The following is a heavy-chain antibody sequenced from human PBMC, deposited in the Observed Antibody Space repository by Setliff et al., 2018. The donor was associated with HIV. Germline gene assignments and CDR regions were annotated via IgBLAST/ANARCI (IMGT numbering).Heavy chain of an antibody. CDR3: ARQFLDWSNDYYSRYYMDV. Sequence: ASVKVSCKASGYTFSSNDINWVRQATGQGLEWMGWMNPNSGNTGDAQKFQGRVTMTRDTSIGTAYMELNNLKFDDTAVYYCARQFLDWSNDYYSRYYMDVWGKGTTVTVSS. J-gene: IGHJ6*03. V-gene: IGHV1-8*01. CDR1: GYTFSSND. D-gene: IGHD3-3*01. CDR2: MNPNSGNT.